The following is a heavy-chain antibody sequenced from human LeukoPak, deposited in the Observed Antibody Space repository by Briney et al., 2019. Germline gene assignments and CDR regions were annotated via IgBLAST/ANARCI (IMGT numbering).Heavy chain of an antibody. Sequence: SETLSLTCTVSGGSISSSSYYWGWIRQPPGKGLEWFGSIYYSGSTYYNPSLKSRVTISVDTSKNQFSLKLSSVTAADTAVYYCASPYCSGGSCYPDYYGMDVWGQGTTVTVSS. J-gene: IGHJ6*02. D-gene: IGHD2-15*01. CDR2: IYYSGST. CDR3: ASPYCSGGSCYPDYYGMDV. CDR1: GGSISSSSYY. V-gene: IGHV4-39*01.